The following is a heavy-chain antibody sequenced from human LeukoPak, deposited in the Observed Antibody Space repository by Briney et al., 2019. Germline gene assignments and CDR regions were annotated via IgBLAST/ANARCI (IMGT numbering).Heavy chain of an antibody. CDR2: IYYSGST. J-gene: IGHJ4*02. D-gene: IGHD3-3*01. CDR1: GGSISSSSYY. CDR3: ARDDFWSSGIDY. V-gene: IGHV4-39*07. Sequence: SETLSLTCTVSGGSISSSSYYWGWIRQPPGKGLEWIGSIYYSGSTYYNPSLKSRVTISVDTSKNQFSLKLSSVTAADTAVYYWARDDFWSSGIDYWGQGTLVTVSS.